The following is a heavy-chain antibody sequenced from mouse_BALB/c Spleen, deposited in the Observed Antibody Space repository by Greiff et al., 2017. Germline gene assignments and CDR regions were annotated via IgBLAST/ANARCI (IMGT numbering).Heavy chain of an antibody. Sequence: EVKLLESGPELVKPGASVKISCKASGYTFTDYNMHWVKQSHGKSLEWIGYIYPYNGGTGYNQKFKSKATLTVDNSSSTAYMELRSLTSEDSAVYYCTSGYGLYYYAMDYWGQGTSVTVSS. J-gene: IGHJ4*01. D-gene: IGHD3-1*01. CDR1: GYTFTDYN. CDR2: IYPYNGGT. CDR3: TSGYGLYYYAMDY. V-gene: IGHV1S29*02.